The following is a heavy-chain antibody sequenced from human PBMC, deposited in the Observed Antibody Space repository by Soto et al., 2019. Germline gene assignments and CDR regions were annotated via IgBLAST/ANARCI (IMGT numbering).Heavy chain of an antibody. CDR2: IRSKAYGGTT. CDR3: TRDGGRDGYINDAFDI. J-gene: IGHJ3*02. D-gene: IGHD5-12*01. V-gene: IGHV3-49*03. CDR1: GFTFGDYA. Sequence: LRLSCTASGFTFGDYAMSWFRQAPGKGLEWVGFIRSKAYGGTTEYAASVKGRFTISRDDSKSIAYLQMNSLKTEDTAVYYCTRDGGRDGYINDAFDIWDQEXMVTVSS.